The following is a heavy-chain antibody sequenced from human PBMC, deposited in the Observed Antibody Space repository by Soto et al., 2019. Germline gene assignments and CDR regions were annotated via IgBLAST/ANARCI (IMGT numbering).Heavy chain of an antibody. CDR1: GFTFSSYG. V-gene: IGHV3-33*01. CDR3: ARDERDGYNPGDY. D-gene: IGHD5-12*01. Sequence: QVQLVEAGGGVVQPGRSLRLSCAASGFTFSSYGMHWVRQAPGKGLEWVAVIWYDGSNKYYADSVKGRFTISRDNSKNTLYLQMNSLRAEDTAVYYCARDERDGYNPGDYWGQGTLVTVSS. J-gene: IGHJ4*02. CDR2: IWYDGSNK.